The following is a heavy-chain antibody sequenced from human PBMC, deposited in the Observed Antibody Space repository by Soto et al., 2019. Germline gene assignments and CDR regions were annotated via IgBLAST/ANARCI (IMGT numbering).Heavy chain of an antibody. CDR2: IWYDGSNK. CDR1: GFTFSSYG. V-gene: IGHV3-33*01. Sequence: QVQLVESGGGVVQPGRSLRLSCAASGFTFSSYGMHWVRQAPGKGLEWVAVIWYDGSNKNYEDSVKGRFTISRDNSKNTLYLQMNSLSAEDTAVYYCARPYSGYDPYWYFDLWGRGTLVTGSS. CDR3: ARPYSGYDPYWYFDL. D-gene: IGHD5-12*01. J-gene: IGHJ2*01.